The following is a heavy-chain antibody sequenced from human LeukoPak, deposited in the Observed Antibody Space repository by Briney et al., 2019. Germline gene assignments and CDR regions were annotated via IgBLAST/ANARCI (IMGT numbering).Heavy chain of an antibody. CDR3: ARSPYGDYVDY. D-gene: IGHD4-17*01. Sequence: PSQTLSLTCTVSGGSISSGDYYWSWIRQPPGKGLEWIGYIYCSGSTYYNPSLKSRVTISADTSKNQFSLKLSSVTAADTAVYYCARSPYGDYVDYWGQGTLVTVSS. J-gene: IGHJ4*02. CDR2: IYCSGST. V-gene: IGHV4-30-4*01. CDR1: GGSISSGDYY.